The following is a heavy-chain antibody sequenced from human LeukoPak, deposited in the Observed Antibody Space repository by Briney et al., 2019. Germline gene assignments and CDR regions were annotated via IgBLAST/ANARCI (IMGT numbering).Heavy chain of an antibody. CDR2: IYYTGST. CDR1: GGSLSSYY. CDR3: ARQSTSNWYLDY. Sequence: SETLSLTCSVSGGSLSSYYWSWVRQPPGKGLGWIGYIYYTGSTNYNPSLKSRVTISVDTSKNQFSLKLSSVTAADTAVYYCARQSTSNWYLDYWGQGTLVTVSS. D-gene: IGHD2-2*01. V-gene: IGHV4-59*08. J-gene: IGHJ4*02.